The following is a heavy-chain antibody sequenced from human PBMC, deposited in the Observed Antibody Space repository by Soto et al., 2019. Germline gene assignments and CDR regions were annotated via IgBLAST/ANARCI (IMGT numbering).Heavy chain of an antibody. Sequence: PGGSLRPSCVVSGFTFSSSWMHWVRQAPGKGLVWVSRINSDGSYINYADSVKGRFTTSRDNAKNMLYLQMNSLRGEDTALYYCVTGWSEFWGQGTLVTVSS. CDR2: INSDGSYI. CDR1: GFTFSSSW. J-gene: IGHJ4*02. D-gene: IGHD2-15*01. CDR3: VTGWSEF. V-gene: IGHV3-74*01.